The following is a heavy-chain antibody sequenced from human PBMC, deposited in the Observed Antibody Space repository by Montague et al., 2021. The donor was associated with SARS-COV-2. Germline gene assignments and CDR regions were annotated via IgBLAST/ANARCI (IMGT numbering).Heavy chain of an antibody. V-gene: IGHV4-34*01. D-gene: IGHD2-21*02. Sequence: SETLSLTCAVYGGYFSSYDWSWIRQSPGKGLEWTGQFNHRGSTNYNPSLRNRVTISVDPSKNQFSLALSSVTAADTAVYYCAIAVDDCGYYFFNHWGQGTLVTVSS. CDR1: GGYFSSYD. CDR2: FNHRGST. J-gene: IGHJ4*02. CDR3: AIAVDDCGYYFFNH.